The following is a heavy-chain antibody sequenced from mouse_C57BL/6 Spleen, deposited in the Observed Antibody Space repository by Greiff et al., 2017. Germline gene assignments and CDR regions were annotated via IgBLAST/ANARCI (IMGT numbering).Heavy chain of an antibody. CDR3: ARPEGYDAGYFDY. CDR2: ISSGSSTI. Sequence: EVQGVESGGGLVKPGGSLKLSCAASGFTFSDYGMHWVRQAPEKGLEWVAYISSGSSTIYYADTVKGRFTISRDTAKNTLFLQMTSLGSEDTAMYDCARPEGYDAGYFDYWGQGTTLTVSS. CDR1: GFTFSDYG. J-gene: IGHJ2*01. D-gene: IGHD2-2*01. V-gene: IGHV5-17*01.